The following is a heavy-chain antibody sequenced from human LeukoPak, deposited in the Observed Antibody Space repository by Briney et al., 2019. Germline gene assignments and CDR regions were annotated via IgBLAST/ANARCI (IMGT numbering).Heavy chain of an antibody. V-gene: IGHV3-30*03. D-gene: IGHD3-9*01. CDR1: GFTFSSYW. CDR2: ISYDGSNK. Sequence: AGGSLRLSCAASGFTFSSYWMHWVRQAPGKGLEWVAVISYDGSNKFYADSVRGRFTISRDNSKNTLFLQMNSLRPEDTAVYYCARGPDYDILADYFDYWGQGTLVTVSS. J-gene: IGHJ4*02. CDR3: ARGPDYDILADYFDY.